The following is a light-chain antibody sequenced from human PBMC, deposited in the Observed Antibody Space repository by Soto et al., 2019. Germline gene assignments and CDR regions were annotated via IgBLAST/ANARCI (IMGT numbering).Light chain of an antibody. V-gene: IGKV3-15*01. Sequence: EVVMTQSPATLSVSPGERATLSCRARQSVSRNLAWYKQKPGQPPRLLIYDASTRATGIPVRFSGSGSGTEFTLTISSLQSEDFAVYYCHQYNNWPPTFGRGTKV. CDR2: DAS. CDR3: HQYNNWPPT. CDR1: QSVSRN. J-gene: IGKJ1*01.